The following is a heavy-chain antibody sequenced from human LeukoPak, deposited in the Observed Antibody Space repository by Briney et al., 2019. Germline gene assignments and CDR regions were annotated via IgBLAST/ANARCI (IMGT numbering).Heavy chain of an antibody. CDR2: ISGSGGST. V-gene: IGHV3-23*01. Sequence: GGSLRLSCAASGFTFSSYIMNWVRQAPGKGLEWVSAISGSGGSTYYADSVKGRFTISRDNSKNTLYLQMNSLRAEDTAVYCCAKDRTAVQFDYWGQGTLVTVSS. CDR3: AKDRTAVQFDY. J-gene: IGHJ4*02. D-gene: IGHD6-13*01. CDR1: GFTFSSYI.